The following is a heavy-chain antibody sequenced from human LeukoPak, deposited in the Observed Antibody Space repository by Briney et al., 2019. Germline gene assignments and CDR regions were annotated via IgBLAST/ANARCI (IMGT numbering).Heavy chain of an antibody. Sequence: ASVTVSCKASGGTFSSYAISWVRQAPGQGLEWMGRIIPILGIANYAQKFQGRVTITADKSTRTAYMELSSLRSEDTAVYYCASLAYYYGSGSYYNGKGNWFDPWGQGTLVTVSS. CDR3: ASLAYYYGSGSYYNGKGNWFDP. CDR1: GGTFSSYA. V-gene: IGHV1-69*04. J-gene: IGHJ5*02. CDR2: IIPILGIA. D-gene: IGHD3-10*01.